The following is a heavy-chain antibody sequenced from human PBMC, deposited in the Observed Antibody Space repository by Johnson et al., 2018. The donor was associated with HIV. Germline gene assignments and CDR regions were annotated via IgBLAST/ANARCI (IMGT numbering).Heavy chain of an antibody. D-gene: IGHD2-2*01. CDR2: ISYDGSNN. V-gene: IGHV3-30*18. J-gene: IGHJ3*02. CDR1: GFTFSSYC. CDR3: AKDGAMAFDI. Sequence: QVQLVESGGGVLQPGRSLRLSCAASGFTFSSYCMHWVRQAPGKGLEWVAVISYDGSNNYSVDSVKGRFTISRDKSKNTLYLQMNSLRAEDTAVYYCAKDGAMAFDIWGQGTLVTVSS.